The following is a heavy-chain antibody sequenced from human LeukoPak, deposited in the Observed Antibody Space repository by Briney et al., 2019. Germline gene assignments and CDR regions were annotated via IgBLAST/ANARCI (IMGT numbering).Heavy chain of an antibody. Sequence: ASVKVSCKASGYTFAGYYIHWVRQAPGQGPEWMGWIYPHSGGTNYAQKFQGRVTMTRDTSISTAYMELSRLRSDDTAVYYCARDQVDAGSYFAFFDYWGQGTLVTVSS. V-gene: IGHV1-2*02. D-gene: IGHD1-26*01. J-gene: IGHJ4*02. CDR3: ARDQVDAGSYFAFFDY. CDR1: GYTFAGYY. CDR2: IYPHSGGT.